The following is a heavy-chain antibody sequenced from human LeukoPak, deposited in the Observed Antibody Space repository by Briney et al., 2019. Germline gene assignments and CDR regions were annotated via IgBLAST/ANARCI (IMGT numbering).Heavy chain of an antibody. V-gene: IGHV3-66*01. Sequence: GGSLRLSCAASGFTFSSYAMSWVRQAPGKGLEWVSVIYSGGSTYCADSVKGRFTISRDNSKNTLYLQMNSLRAEDTAVYYCASTPVRGVISRLDYWGQGTLVTVSS. CDR3: ASTPVRGVISRLDY. J-gene: IGHJ4*02. D-gene: IGHD3-10*01. CDR2: IYSGGST. CDR1: GFTFSSYA.